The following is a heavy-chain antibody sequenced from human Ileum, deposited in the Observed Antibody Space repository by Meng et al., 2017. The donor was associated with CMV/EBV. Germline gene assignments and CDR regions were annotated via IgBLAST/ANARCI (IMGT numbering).Heavy chain of an antibody. CDR1: FNFTSYA. J-gene: IGHJ4*02. CDR3: MRDYSIKEIIGPFGDY. V-gene: IGHV3-23*01. Sequence: FNFTSYARSWVRQVPGKGLEWVSSLDEGGGNKNYADSVKGRVTISRDNSKNTLYLQMSSLRAEDTATYYCMRDYSIKEIIGPFGDYWGQGSLVTVSS. D-gene: IGHD2-8*01. CDR2: LDEGGGNK.